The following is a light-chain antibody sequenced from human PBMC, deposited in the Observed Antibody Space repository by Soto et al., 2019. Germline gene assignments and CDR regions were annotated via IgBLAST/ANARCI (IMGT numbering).Light chain of an antibody. Sequence: QSALTQPDSVSGSPGQSITISCTGTSSDVGGYDYVSWYQQQSGKAPKLIIYEVSSRPSGVSNRFSGSKSGNTASLTISGLQADDEADYYCDSFTSSRAYVFGVGTKVTVL. CDR1: SSDVGGYDY. CDR3: DSFTSSRAYV. CDR2: EVS. V-gene: IGLV2-14*01. J-gene: IGLJ1*01.